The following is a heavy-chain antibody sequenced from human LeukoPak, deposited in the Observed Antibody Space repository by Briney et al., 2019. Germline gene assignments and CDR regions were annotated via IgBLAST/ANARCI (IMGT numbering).Heavy chain of an antibody. Sequence: GGSLRLSCAASGFAFGDYAMHWVRRVPEKGLEWVASISWNSGVIGYEDSVKGRFTISRDNAKKSLYLQMNSLRSEDTAVYYCAMDLRGGAAGLEGADFWGRGTQVTVSS. V-gene: IGHV3-9*01. CDR1: GFAFGDYA. CDR3: AMDLRGGAAGLEGADF. D-gene: IGHD6-13*01. CDR2: ISWNSGVI. J-gene: IGHJ4*01.